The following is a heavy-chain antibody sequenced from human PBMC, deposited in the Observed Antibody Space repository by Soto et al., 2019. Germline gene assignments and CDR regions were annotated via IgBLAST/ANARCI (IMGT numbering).Heavy chain of an antibody. J-gene: IGHJ6*02. CDR2: IIPILGIA. Sequence: SVKVSCKASGGTFSSYTISWVRQAPGQGLEWMGRIIPILGIANYAQKFQGRVTITADKSTSTAYMELSSLRSEDTAVYYCARDPYQNAWGGYYYYGMDVWGQGTTVTVSS. D-gene: IGHD7-27*01. CDR1: GGTFSSYT. CDR3: ARDPYQNAWGGYYYYGMDV. V-gene: IGHV1-69*04.